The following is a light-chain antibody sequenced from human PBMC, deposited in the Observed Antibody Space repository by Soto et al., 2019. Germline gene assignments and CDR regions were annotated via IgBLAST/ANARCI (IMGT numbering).Light chain of an antibody. CDR2: KAS. V-gene: IGKV1-5*03. Sequence: DIQMTQSPSTLSASVGDRVTITCRASQSISSWLAWYQQKPGKAPKLLIYKASSLQSGVPSRFSGSGSGTEFTLTISSQQHDDFATYYCQQYNSYSTFGQGTKVEIK. CDR1: QSISSW. J-gene: IGKJ1*01. CDR3: QQYNSYST.